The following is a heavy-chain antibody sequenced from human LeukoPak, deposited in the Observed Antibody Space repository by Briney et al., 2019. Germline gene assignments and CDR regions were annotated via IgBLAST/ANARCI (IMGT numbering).Heavy chain of an antibody. D-gene: IGHD6-19*01. CDR3: AKDENSYSSGWSFDY. Sequence: PGGSLRLSCAASGFTFSSYAMSWVRQAPGKRLEWVSAISGSGGSTYYADSVKGRFTISRDNSKNTLYLQMNSLRAEDTAVYYCAKDENSYSSGWSFDYWGQGTLVTVSS. V-gene: IGHV3-23*01. CDR1: GFTFSSYA. J-gene: IGHJ4*02. CDR2: ISGSGGST.